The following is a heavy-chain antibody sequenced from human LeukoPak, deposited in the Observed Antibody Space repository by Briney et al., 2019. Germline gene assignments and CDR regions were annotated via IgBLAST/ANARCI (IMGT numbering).Heavy chain of an antibody. CDR3: VSFYSGSYRDFDY. J-gene: IGHJ4*02. D-gene: IGHD1-26*01. CDR2: ISSSSSYI. Sequence: PGGSLRLSCAASGFTFSSYSMNWFRQAPGKGLEWASSISSSSSYIYYADSVKGRFTISRDNAKNSLYLQMNSLRAEDTAVYYCVSFYSGSYRDFDYWGQGTLVTVSS. CDR1: GFTFSSYS. V-gene: IGHV3-21*01.